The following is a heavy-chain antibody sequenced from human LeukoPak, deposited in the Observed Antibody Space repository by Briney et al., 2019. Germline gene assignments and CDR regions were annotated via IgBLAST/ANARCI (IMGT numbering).Heavy chain of an antibody. CDR3: AREMATIWHWFDP. J-gene: IGHJ5*02. D-gene: IGHD5-24*01. CDR1: GFTFSSYW. Sequence: GGSLRLSCAASGFTFSSYWMSWVRQAPGKGLEWVANIKQDGSEKYYVDSVKGRFTISRDNAKNSLYLQMNSLRAEDTAVYYCAREMATIWHWFDPWGQGTLVTVPS. V-gene: IGHV3-7*01. CDR2: IKQDGSEK.